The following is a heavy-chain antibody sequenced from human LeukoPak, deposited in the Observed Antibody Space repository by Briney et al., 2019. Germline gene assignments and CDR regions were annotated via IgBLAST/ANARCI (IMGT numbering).Heavy chain of an antibody. J-gene: IGHJ3*02. V-gene: IGHV4-59*08. CDR1: GGSISSYY. CDR2: MYYSGST. Sequence: SETLSLTCSVSGGSISSYYWTWIRQPPGKGLEWIGYMYYSGSTNYNPSLKSRVTISVDTSKNQFSLKLSSVTAADTAVYYCARHGSGSPRAPYAFDIWGQGTMVTVSS. D-gene: IGHD3-10*01. CDR3: ARHGSGSPRAPYAFDI.